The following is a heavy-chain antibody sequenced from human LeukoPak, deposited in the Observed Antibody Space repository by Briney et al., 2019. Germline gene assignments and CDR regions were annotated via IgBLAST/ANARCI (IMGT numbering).Heavy chain of an antibody. CDR1: GLTFSSHW. V-gene: IGHV3-74*01. J-gene: IGHJ6*02. D-gene: IGHD6-19*01. Sequence: PGGSLRLSCAASGLTFSSHWMHWVRQAPGKGLVWVSRITNDGSSTTYADSVKGRFTISRDNSKNTLYLQMNSLRAEDTAVYYCAKDWLDDGMDVWGQGTTVTVSS. CDR2: ITNDGSST. CDR3: AKDWLDDGMDV.